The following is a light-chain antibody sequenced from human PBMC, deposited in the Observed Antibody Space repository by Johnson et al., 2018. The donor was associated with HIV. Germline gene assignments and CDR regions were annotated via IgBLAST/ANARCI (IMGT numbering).Light chain of an antibody. CDR2: DSN. CDR1: TSKIGNNY. Sequence: QSVLTQPPSVSAAPGQKVTISCSGSTSKIGNNYVSWYQHLPGAAPKLLIYDSNKRPSGIPDRFSGSKSGTSATLGITGLQTEDEADYFCGTWDSSLSAYVFGTGTKVTAL. CDR3: GTWDSSLSAYV. V-gene: IGLV1-51*01. J-gene: IGLJ1*01.